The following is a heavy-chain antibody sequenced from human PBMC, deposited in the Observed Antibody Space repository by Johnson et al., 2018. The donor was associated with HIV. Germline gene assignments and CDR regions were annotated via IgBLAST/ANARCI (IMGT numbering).Heavy chain of an antibody. Sequence: QVQLVESGGGLVKPGGSLRLSCAASGFTFSDYYMSWIRQAPGKGLEWVSYISSSGNTIYYADSVKGRVTISRDNAKKALYLQMNSLRAEDTALYYCAKYHDYYDSSGSAFDIWGQGTMVTISS. J-gene: IGHJ3*02. V-gene: IGHV3-11*01. CDR2: ISSSGNTI. CDR3: AKYHDYYDSSGSAFDI. D-gene: IGHD3-22*01. CDR1: GFTFSDYY.